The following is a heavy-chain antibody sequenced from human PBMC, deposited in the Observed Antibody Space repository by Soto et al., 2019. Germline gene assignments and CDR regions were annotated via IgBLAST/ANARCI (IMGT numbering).Heavy chain of an antibody. J-gene: IGHJ4*02. CDR2: IVVGSGNT. V-gene: IGHV1-58*01. CDR3: AADVSLRFLEWLLFDY. CDR1: GFTFTSSA. D-gene: IGHD3-3*01. Sequence: QMQLVQSGPEVKKPGTSVKVSCKASGFTFTSSAVQWVRQARGQRLEWIGWIVVGSGNTNYAQKFQERVTITRDMSTSTAYMELSSLRSDDTAVYYCAADVSLRFLEWLLFDYWGQGTLVTVSS.